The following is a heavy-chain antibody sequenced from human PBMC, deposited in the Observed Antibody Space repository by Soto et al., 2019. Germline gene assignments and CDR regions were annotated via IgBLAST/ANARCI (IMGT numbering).Heavy chain of an antibody. CDR3: ARDHYYDSSGYYYDSDYYGMDV. CDR1: GFTVISTD. D-gene: IGHD3-22*01. V-gene: IGHV3-53*01. J-gene: IGHJ6*04. Sequence: PAGSLRHSCTASGFTVISTDMSWVRQAPGEGLEWGSVIYSGGSTYYADSVKGRSTISRANSKNTLYLQMNSLRAEDTAVYYCARDHYYDSSGYYYDSDYYGMDVWGKGT. CDR2: IYSGGST.